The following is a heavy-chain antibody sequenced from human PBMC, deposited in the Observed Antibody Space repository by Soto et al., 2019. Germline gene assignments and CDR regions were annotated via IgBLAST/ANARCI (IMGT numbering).Heavy chain of an antibody. CDR3: ARDLGSRSSSWYWFDP. J-gene: IGHJ5*02. CDR2: ISSSGSTI. D-gene: IGHD6-13*01. CDR1: GFTFSDYY. V-gene: IGHV3-11*01. Sequence: PGGSLRLSCAASGFTFSDYYMSWIRQAPGKGLEWVSYISSSGSTIYYADSVKGRFTISRDNAKNSLYLQMDSLRAEDTAVYYCARDLGSRSSSWYWFDPWGQGTLVTVSS.